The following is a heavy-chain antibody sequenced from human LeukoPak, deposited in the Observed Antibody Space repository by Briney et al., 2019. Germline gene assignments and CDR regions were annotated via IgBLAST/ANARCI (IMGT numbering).Heavy chain of an antibody. Sequence: GGSLRLSCAASGFTFSSYSMNWVRQAPGKGLEWVSSISSSSSYIYYADSVKGRFTISRDNAKNSLYLQMNSLRAEDTAVYHCARDPAATYYFDYWGQGTLVTVSS. CDR3: ARDPAATYYFDY. CDR2: ISSSSSYI. D-gene: IGHD6-13*01. CDR1: GFTFSSYS. V-gene: IGHV3-21*01. J-gene: IGHJ4*02.